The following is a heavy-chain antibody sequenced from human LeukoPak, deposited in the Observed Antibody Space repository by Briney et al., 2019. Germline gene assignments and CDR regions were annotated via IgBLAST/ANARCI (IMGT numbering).Heavy chain of an antibody. CDR1: GYSISSGYY. Sequence: PSETLSLTCTVSGYSISSGYYWGWIRQPPGKGLAWIGSIYHSGSTYYNPSLKSRVTISVDTSKNQFSLKLSSVTAADTAVYYCARDLWFGEWPVQHWGQGTLVTVSS. D-gene: IGHD3-10*01. CDR2: IYHSGST. CDR3: ARDLWFGEWPVQH. J-gene: IGHJ1*01. V-gene: IGHV4-38-2*02.